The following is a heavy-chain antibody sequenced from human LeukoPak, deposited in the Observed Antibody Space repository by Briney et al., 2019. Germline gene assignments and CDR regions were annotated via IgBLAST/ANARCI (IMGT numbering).Heavy chain of an antibody. J-gene: IGHJ6*03. D-gene: IGHD3-10*01. Sequence: PSETLSLTCTVSGGSISSYYWSWIRQPAGKGLEWIGRIYTSGSTNYNPSLKSRVTMSVDTSKNQFSLKLSSVTAADTAVYYCARDDRSLGDGSGSCYFSYYYYYMDVWGKGTTVTVSS. CDR2: IYTSGST. CDR1: GGSISSYY. CDR3: ARDDRSLGDGSGSCYFSYYYYYMDV. V-gene: IGHV4-4*07.